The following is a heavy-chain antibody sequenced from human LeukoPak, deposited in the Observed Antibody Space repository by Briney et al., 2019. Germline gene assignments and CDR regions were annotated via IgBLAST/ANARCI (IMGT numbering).Heavy chain of an antibody. J-gene: IGHJ6*03. CDR1: GGSISSYY. V-gene: IGHV4-59*12. CDR2: IYYSGST. CDR3: ARGIYTPGLYYYYYMDV. D-gene: IGHD2-15*01. Sequence: SETLSLTCTVSGGSISSYYWSWIRQPPGKGLEWIGYIYYSGSTNYNPSLKSRVTMSVDTSKNQFSLKLSSVTAADTAVYYCARGIYTPGLYYYYYMDVWGKGTTVTISS.